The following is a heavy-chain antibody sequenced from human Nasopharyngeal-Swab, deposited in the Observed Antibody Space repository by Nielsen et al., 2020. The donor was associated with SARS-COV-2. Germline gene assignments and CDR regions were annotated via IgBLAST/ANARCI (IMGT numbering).Heavy chain of an antibody. V-gene: IGHV3-48*01. J-gene: IGHJ6*03. Sequence: GGSLRLSCAASGFTFSSYSMNWVRQAPGKGLEWVSYISSSSSTIYYADSVKGRFTISRDNAKNSLYLQMNSLRAEDTAVYYCAGVPTIVVAGTLLPYYYYYMDVWGKGTTVTVSS. D-gene: IGHD6-19*01. CDR1: GFTFSSYS. CDR3: AGVPTIVVAGTLLPYYYYYMDV. CDR2: ISSSSSTI.